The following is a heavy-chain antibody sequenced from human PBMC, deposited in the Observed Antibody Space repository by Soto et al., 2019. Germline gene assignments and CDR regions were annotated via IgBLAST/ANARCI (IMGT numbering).Heavy chain of an antibody. V-gene: IGHV3-23*01. CDR1: GFNFSPYG. Sequence: GGSLRLSCASSGFNFSPYGMSWVRQAPGKGLEWVSAIDGNNGRTYYADSVKGRFTISRDDPKNMLYLQMNSLRAEDTALYYCARAHGSDWGAHWGQGTLVTVSS. J-gene: IGHJ4*02. D-gene: IGHD6-19*01. CDR2: IDGNNGRT. CDR3: ARAHGSDWGAH.